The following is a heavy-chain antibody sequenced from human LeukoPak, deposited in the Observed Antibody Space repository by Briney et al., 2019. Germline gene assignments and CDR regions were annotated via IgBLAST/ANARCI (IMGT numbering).Heavy chain of an antibody. Sequence: GGSLRLSCAASGFTFSSYAMSWVRQAPGRGLEWVASISSSSNYMYYTDSVKGRFTISRDNSKNTLYLQMNSLRAEDTAVYYCARMVAIGEAFDIWGQGTMVTVSS. CDR1: GFTFSSYA. V-gene: IGHV3-21*01. D-gene: IGHD2-21*01. CDR3: ARMVAIGEAFDI. J-gene: IGHJ3*02. CDR2: ISSSSNYM.